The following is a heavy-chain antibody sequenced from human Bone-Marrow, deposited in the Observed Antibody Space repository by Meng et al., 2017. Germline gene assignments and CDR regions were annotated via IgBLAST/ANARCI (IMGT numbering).Heavy chain of an antibody. CDR2: IYHSGST. D-gene: IGHD4-17*01. V-gene: IGHV4-4*03. CDR1: VASISRWNW. CDR3: ARRVSGSGLTTDWFDP. J-gene: IGHJ5*02. Sequence: VKVRQPAPVQVNPPGARSLTSVALVASISRWNWWSWVRQPPGKGLEWIGEIYHSGSTNYNLSLKSRVTISVDKSKNQFSLKLSSVTAADTAVYYCARRVSGSGLTTDWFDPWGQGTLVTVSS.